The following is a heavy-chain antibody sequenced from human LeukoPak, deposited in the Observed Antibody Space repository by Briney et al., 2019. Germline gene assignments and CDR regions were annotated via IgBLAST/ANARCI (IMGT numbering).Heavy chain of an antibody. Sequence: GESLRLSCSASGLPFTNAWMNWVRQAPGKGLEWVSYISSSSSTIYYADSVKGRFTISRDNAKNSLYLQMNSLRDEDTAVYYCARDPLPTVVTPNWFDPWGQGTLVTVSS. J-gene: IGHJ5*02. CDR3: ARDPLPTVVTPNWFDP. D-gene: IGHD4-23*01. CDR2: ISSSSSTI. V-gene: IGHV3-48*02. CDR1: GLPFTNAW.